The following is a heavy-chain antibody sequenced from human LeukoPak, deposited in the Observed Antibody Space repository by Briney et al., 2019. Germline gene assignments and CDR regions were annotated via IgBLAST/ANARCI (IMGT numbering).Heavy chain of an antibody. CDR3: ARDSSSWYFDY. Sequence: SSETLSLTCTVSGGSISSGSYYWSWIRQPAGKGLEWIGRIYTSGSTNYSPSLKSRVTISVDTSKNQFSLKLSSVTAADTAVYYCARDSSSWYFDYWGQGTLVTVSS. J-gene: IGHJ4*02. CDR1: GGSISSGSYY. CDR2: IYTSGST. D-gene: IGHD6-13*01. V-gene: IGHV4-61*02.